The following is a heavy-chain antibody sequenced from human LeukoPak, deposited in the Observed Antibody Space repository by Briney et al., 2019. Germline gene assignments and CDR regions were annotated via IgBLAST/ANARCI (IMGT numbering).Heavy chain of an antibody. D-gene: IGHD3-22*01. J-gene: IGHJ4*02. CDR3: ATHRVYDSSGYYGFELDY. CDR1: GYTFTGYY. Sequence: ASVKVSCKASGYTFTGYYMHWVRQAPGQGLEWMGWINPNSGGTNYAQKFQGRVTMTRDTSISPAYMELSRLRSDDTAVYYCATHRVYDSSGYYGFELDYWGQGTLVTVTS. V-gene: IGHV1-2*02. CDR2: INPNSGGT.